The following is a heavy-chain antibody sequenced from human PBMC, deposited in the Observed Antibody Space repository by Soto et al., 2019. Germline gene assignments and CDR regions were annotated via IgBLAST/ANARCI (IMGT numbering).Heavy chain of an antibody. CDR2: ISAYNGNT. D-gene: IGHD6-19*01. J-gene: IGHJ6*02. V-gene: IGHV1-18*04. CDR3: ARDFIAVAGRSPYYYYYYGMDV. CDR1: GYTFTSYG. Sequence: QVQLVQSGAEVKKPGASVKVSCKAPGYTFTSYGISWVRQAPGQGLEWMGWISAYNGNTNYAQKLQGRVTMTTDTSTSTAYMELRSLRSDDTAVYYCARDFIAVAGRSPYYYYYYGMDVWGQGTTVTVSS.